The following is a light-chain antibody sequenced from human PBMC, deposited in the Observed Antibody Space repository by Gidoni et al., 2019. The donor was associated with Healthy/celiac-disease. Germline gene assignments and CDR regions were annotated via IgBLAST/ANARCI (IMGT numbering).Light chain of an antibody. CDR3: CSYAGSNRV. CDR2: DVS. CDR1: SSDVGGYNY. V-gene: IGLV2-11*01. Sequence: HSALTQPRSVSGSPGQSVTISCTGTSSDVGGYNYVSWYQQHPGKAPKLMIYDVSKRPSGVPDRFSGSKSGNTASLTISGLQAEDEADYYCCSYAGSNRVFGGGTKLTVL. J-gene: IGLJ2*01.